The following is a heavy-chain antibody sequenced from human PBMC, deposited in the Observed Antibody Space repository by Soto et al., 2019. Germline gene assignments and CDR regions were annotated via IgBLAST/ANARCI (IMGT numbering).Heavy chain of an antibody. Sequence: ASVKVSCKASGGTFSSYAVSWVRQAPGQGLEWMGGIIPIFGTANYAQKFQGRVTITADESTSTAYMELSSLRSEDTAVYYCARVPMTGIAARLEVPGPFDYWGQGTLVTVSS. V-gene: IGHV1-69*13. D-gene: IGHD6-6*01. CDR3: ARVPMTGIAARLEVPGPFDY. CDR2: IIPIFGTA. J-gene: IGHJ4*02. CDR1: GGTFSSYA.